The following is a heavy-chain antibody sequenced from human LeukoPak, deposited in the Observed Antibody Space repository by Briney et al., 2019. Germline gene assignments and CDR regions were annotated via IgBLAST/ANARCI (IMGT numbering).Heavy chain of an antibody. D-gene: IGHD3-3*01. CDR1: GFTFDDYA. V-gene: IGHV3-43*02. CDR2: ISGDGGST. CDR3: AKEATYYDFWSGYHPYYFDY. J-gene: IGHJ4*02. Sequence: GGSLRLSCAASGFTFDDYAMHWVRQAPGKGLEWVSLISGDGGSTYYADSVKGRFTISRDNSKNSLYLQMNSLRTEDTALYYCAKEATYYDFWSGYHPYYFDYWGQGTLVTVS.